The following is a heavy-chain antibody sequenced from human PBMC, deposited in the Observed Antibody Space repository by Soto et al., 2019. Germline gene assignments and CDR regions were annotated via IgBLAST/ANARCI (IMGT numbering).Heavy chain of an antibody. D-gene: IGHD2-21*02. J-gene: IGHJ3*02. Sequence: SETLSLTCIISGGSISTYYWSWIRQPPGKGLEWIGYIYWNGNSSYTPSLKSRLTMSVDTSKNQFSLKMTSLTAADTAVYFCARGYPINQKGDSAAFDIWGQGTMVTVSS. CDR1: GGSISTYY. V-gene: IGHV4-59*12. CDR3: ARGYPINQKGDSAAFDI. CDR2: IYWNGNS.